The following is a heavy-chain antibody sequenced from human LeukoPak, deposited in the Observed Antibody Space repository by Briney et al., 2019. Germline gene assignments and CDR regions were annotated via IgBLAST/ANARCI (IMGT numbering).Heavy chain of an antibody. D-gene: IGHD3-10*01. CDR3: ARDLQLWFGESYYFDN. J-gene: IGHJ4*02. V-gene: IGHV4-39*07. CDR2: IYYSGST. Sequence: SETLSLTCTVSGGSISSGDYYWGWIRQPPGKGLEWIGSIYYSGSTYYNPSLKSRVTISVDTSKNQFSLKLSSVTAADTAVYYCARDLQLWFGESYYFDNWGQGTLVTVSS. CDR1: GGSISSGDYY.